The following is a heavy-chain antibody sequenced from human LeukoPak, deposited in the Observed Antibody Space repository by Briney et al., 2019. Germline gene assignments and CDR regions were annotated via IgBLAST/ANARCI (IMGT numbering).Heavy chain of an antibody. J-gene: IGHJ4*02. CDR3: ARDSITMVRGVSPFGY. CDR1: GYTSTGYY. Sequence: ASVKVSCKASGYTSTGYYMHWVRQAPGQGLEWMGRTNPNSGGTNYAQKFQGRVTMTRDTSISTAYMELSRLRSDDTAVYYCARDSITMVRGVSPFGYWGQGTLVTVSS. V-gene: IGHV1-2*06. CDR2: TNPNSGGT. D-gene: IGHD3-10*01.